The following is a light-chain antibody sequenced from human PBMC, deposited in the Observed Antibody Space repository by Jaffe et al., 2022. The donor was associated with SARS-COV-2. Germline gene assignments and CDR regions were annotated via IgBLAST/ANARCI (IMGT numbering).Light chain of an antibody. J-gene: IGLJ2*01. V-gene: IGLV2-14*03. CDR1: SNDVGGYNF. Sequence: QSALTQPASVSGSPGQSITISCTGTSNDVGGYNFVSWYQHHPDKVPKLIIFDVDNRPSGVSNRFSGSKSGNTASLTISGLQAEDEADYYCSSYSISTTVLFGGGTTLTVL. CDR3: SSYSISTTVL. CDR2: DVD.